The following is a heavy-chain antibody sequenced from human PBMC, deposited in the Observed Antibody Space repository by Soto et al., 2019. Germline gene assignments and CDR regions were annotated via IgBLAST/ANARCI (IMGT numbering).Heavy chain of an antibody. J-gene: IGHJ4*02. CDR2: IDTSGTKI. CDR1: GYTFSDYY. D-gene: IGHD3-3*01. V-gene: IGHV3-11*01. Sequence: QVQLVESGGDLVKPGGSLRLSCAASGYTFSDYYMSWIRQAPGKGLEWISYIDTSGTKIYYADSVKGRFIITKDNAKNSLYLEMNSLRVEVTAVYYCASHYDMWSGYLSPVDYWGQGTLVSVSS. CDR3: ASHYDMWSGYLSPVDY.